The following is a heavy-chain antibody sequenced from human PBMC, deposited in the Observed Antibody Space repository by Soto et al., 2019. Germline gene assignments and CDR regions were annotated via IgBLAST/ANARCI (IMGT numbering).Heavy chain of an antibody. Sequence: SCKACGGTFSSYAISWVRQAPGQGLEWMGGIIPIFGTANYAQKFQGRVTITADESTSTAYMELSSLRSEDTAVYYCARYGVRGYSSSPFDYWGQGTLVTVSS. D-gene: IGHD6-13*01. CDR3: ARYGVRGYSSSPFDY. CDR2: IIPIFGTA. J-gene: IGHJ4*03. V-gene: IGHV1-69*01. CDR1: GGTFSSYA.